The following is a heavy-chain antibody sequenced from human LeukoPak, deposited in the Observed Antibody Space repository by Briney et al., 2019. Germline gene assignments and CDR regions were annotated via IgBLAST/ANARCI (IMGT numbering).Heavy chain of an antibody. D-gene: IGHD3-16*01. J-gene: IGHJ4*02. V-gene: IGHV3-23*01. CDR1: GFTFNNYA. Sequence: GGSLRLSCATSGFTFNNYAMTWVRQAPGKGLEWVSTISGSGAATYYADSVKGRFTVSRDNSKNTMYLQMTSLRAEDTAVYYCAKQPLNDYIWENWGQGTLVTVSS. CDR3: AKQPLNDYIWEN. CDR2: ISGSGAAT.